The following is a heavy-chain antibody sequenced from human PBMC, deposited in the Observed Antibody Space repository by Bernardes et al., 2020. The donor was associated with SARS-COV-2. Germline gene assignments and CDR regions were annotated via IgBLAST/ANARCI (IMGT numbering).Heavy chain of an antibody. Sequence: SETLSLTCAVSGGSLSGSYWTWIRQPPGKGLEWIGDISHSGSTKYNPSLKSRVTISGDTSKNQFSLKLDSVTAADTAVYYCASSYYTAGFDAFDFWGQGTMVTVSS. CDR3: ASSYYTAGFDAFDF. V-gene: IGHV4-34*01. D-gene: IGHD3-10*01. CDR1: GGSLSGSY. CDR2: ISHSGST. J-gene: IGHJ3*01.